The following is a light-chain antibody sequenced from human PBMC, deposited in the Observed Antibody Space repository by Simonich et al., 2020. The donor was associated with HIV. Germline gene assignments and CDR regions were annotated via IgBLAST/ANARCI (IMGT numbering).Light chain of an antibody. CDR2: GAS. CDR1: QSVSNN. Sequence: EIVMTQSPATLSVSPGERATLSCRASQSVSNNLAWYQQKPGQAPRLLIYGASTRATGIPARFSGSGSGTEFTLTINSLQSEDFATYYCQQYYSSLLTFGGGTKVEIK. V-gene: IGKV3-15*01. CDR3: QQYYSSLLT. J-gene: IGKJ4*01.